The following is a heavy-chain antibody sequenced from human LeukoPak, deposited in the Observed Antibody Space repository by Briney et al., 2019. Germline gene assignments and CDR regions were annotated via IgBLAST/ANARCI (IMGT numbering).Heavy chain of an antibody. D-gene: IGHD1-26*01. CDR1: GDSISSDIYS. CDR3: ARLYSGSYYERDY. CDR2: IYYGGST. J-gene: IGHJ4*02. V-gene: IGHV4-39*01. Sequence: SETLSLTCTVSGDSISSDIYSWGWIRQPPGKGLEWTGTIYYGGSTYYNPSLKSRVTTSVDTSKNQFSLRLSSVTAADTAVYYCARLYSGSYYERDYWGQGTLVTVSS.